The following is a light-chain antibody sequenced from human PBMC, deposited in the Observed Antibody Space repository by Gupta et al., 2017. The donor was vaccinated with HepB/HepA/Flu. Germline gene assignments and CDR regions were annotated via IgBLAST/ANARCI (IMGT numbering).Light chain of an antibody. J-gene: IGKJ1*01. CDR2: GAS. Sequence: EIVMTQSPATLSVSPGERATLSCRASQSVSSNLDWFQQKPGQAPRLLIYGASTRANGFPARFSGSGSGTEFTLTISSRQSEDFAVYYCQHENNCPLTFGQGTKVEIK. CDR3: QHENNCPLT. V-gene: IGKV3-15*01. CDR1: QSVSSN.